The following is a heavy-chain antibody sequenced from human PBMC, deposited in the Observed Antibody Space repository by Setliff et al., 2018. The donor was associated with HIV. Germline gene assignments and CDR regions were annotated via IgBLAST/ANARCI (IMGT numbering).Heavy chain of an antibody. CDR1: GFTFSSTW. CDR2: IKQDGSEK. D-gene: IGHD3-22*01. CDR3: ARDQYYYDTSGYYRGSAFDF. Sequence: GGSLRLSCVASGFTFSSTWLSWVRQAPGKGLEWVANIKQDGSEKYFVDSVKGRFTISRDNAKNSLYLQMDSLRAEDTAVYYRARDQYYYDTSGYYRGSAFDFWGQGTLVTVSS. J-gene: IGHJ4*02. V-gene: IGHV3-7*03.